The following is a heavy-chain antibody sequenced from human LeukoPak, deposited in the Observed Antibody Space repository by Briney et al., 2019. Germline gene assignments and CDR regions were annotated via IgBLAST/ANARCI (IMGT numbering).Heavy chain of an antibody. CDR1: GYSFTSYW. CDR2: ISSSSSYI. CDR3: ARAVGYCSSTSCYAFDI. V-gene: IGHV3-21*01. D-gene: IGHD2-2*01. J-gene: IGHJ3*02. Sequence: GESLKISCKGSGYSFTSYWIGWVRQAPGKGLEWVSSISSSSSYIYYADSVKGRFTISRDNAKNSLYLQMNSLRAEDTAVYYCARAVGYCSSTSCYAFDIWGQGTMVTVSS.